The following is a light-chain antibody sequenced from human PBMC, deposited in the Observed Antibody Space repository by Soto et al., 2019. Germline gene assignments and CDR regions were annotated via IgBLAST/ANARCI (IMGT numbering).Light chain of an antibody. CDR2: WAS. Sequence: DIVMTQSPDSLAGSLGERATINCKSSQSVLYNSNNRNYLSWYQQKPGQSPKLLIYWASTRDSGVPDRFSGSGSGTDFTLTVSGLEAEDVAIYYCKQSLRSPITFGRGTKVDIK. CDR3: KQSLRSPIT. J-gene: IGKJ4*02. CDR1: QSVLYNSNNRNY. V-gene: IGKV4-1*01.